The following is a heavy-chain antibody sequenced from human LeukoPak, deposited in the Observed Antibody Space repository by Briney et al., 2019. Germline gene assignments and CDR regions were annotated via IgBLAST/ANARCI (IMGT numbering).Heavy chain of an antibody. J-gene: IGHJ4*02. CDR2: FNPPFRTS. D-gene: IGHD2-8*01. Sequence: SVKVSCKTSGDSFTNYIMDWVRQAPGQGLEWMGGFNPPFRTSNYAPQFQGRVTITADESTSTAYMELSSLISEDTAVYYCARVMRQRHHFDQWGQGTLVTVSS. V-gene: IGHV1-69*01. CDR3: ARVMRQRHHFDQ. CDR1: GDSFTNYI.